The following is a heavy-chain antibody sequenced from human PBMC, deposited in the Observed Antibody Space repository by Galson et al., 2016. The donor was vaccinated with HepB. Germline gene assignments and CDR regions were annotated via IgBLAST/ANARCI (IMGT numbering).Heavy chain of an antibody. J-gene: IGHJ3*02. Sequence: SVKVSCKALGYIFTSYYMHWVRQAPGQGLEWMGIINPGGGSTSYTQKFQGRVTMTRDTSTSTVYMELSSLRSEDTAVYYCAKASSSSFDAFDIWGQGTMVTVSS. CDR1: GYIFTSYY. D-gene: IGHD6-13*01. V-gene: IGHV1-46*01. CDR2: INPGGGST. CDR3: AKASSSSFDAFDI.